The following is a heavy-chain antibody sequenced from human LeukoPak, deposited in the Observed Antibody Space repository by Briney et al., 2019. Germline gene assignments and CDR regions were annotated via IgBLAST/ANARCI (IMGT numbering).Heavy chain of an antibody. Sequence: ASVKVSCTASGYTFTSYGISWVRQAPGQGLEWMGWISAYNGNTNYAQKLQGRVTMTTDTSTSTAYMELRSLRSDDTAVYYCARDSSAYYYGSGSYFWGQGTLVTVSS. V-gene: IGHV1-18*01. CDR1: GYTFTSYG. CDR3: ARDSSAYYYGSGSYF. D-gene: IGHD3-10*01. CDR2: ISAYNGNT. J-gene: IGHJ4*02.